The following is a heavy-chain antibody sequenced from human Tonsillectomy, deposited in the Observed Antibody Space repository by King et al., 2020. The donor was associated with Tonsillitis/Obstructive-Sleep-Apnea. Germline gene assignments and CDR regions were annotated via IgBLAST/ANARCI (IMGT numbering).Heavy chain of an antibody. D-gene: IGHD1-26*01. V-gene: IGHV3-49*04. CDR1: GFIFGDYA. CDR3: TRDRIYSGTYFHYYSMDV. J-gene: IGHJ6*03. CDR2: IRSKVYGGTT. Sequence: QLVQSGGGLVQPGRSLRLSCTTSGFIFGDYAMAWVRQAPGKGLDWVGFIRSKVYGGTTEYAASVEGRFTISRDDSKNIAYLQMNRLKTEDTAVYYCTRDRIYSGTYFHYYSMDVWGKGTTVTVSS.